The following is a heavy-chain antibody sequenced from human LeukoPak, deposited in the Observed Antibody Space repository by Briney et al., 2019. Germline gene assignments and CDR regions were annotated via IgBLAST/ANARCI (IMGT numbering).Heavy chain of an antibody. Sequence: SETLSLTCTVSGGSISSYYWSWIRQPPGKGLEWIGYIYYSGSTNYNPSLKSRVTISVDTSKNQFSLKLSSVTAADTAVYYCARSLEPDLKKDYGDGVSFDYWGQGTLVTVSS. J-gene: IGHJ4*02. CDR2: IYYSGST. D-gene: IGHD4-17*01. CDR3: ARSLEPDLKKDYGDGVSFDY. CDR1: GGSISSYY. V-gene: IGHV4-59*01.